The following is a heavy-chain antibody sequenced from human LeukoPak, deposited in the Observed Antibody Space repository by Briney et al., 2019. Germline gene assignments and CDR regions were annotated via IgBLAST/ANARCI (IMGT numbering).Heavy chain of an antibody. CDR3: ARDRRGYSYGPRVTFDY. D-gene: IGHD5-18*01. Sequence: ASVKVSCKASGGTFSSYTISWVRQAPGQGLEWMGWISAYNGNTNYAQKLQGRVTMTTDTSTSTAYMELRSLRSDDTAVYYCARDRRGYSYGPRVTFDYWGQGTLVTVSS. CDR1: GGTFSSYT. V-gene: IGHV1-18*01. J-gene: IGHJ4*02. CDR2: ISAYNGNT.